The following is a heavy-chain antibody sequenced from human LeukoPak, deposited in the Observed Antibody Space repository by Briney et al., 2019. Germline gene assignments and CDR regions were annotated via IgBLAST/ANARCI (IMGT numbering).Heavy chain of an antibody. V-gene: IGHV4-59*01. D-gene: IGHD3-22*01. CDR3: ARGFGSGYQFDN. Sequence: SETLSLTCTVSGGSISSYYWSWIRQPPGKGLEWIGHFYYSGSTKYNPSLESRVYISGDTSKNQFSLNLRSVTAADTAMYYCARGFGSGYQFDNWGQGTLVTISS. J-gene: IGHJ4*02. CDR1: GGSISSYY. CDR2: FYYSGST.